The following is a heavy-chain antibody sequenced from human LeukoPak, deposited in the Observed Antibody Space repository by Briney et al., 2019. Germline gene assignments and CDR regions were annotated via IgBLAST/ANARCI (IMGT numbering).Heavy chain of an antibody. CDR2: ISGSGGST. CDR1: GFTFSSYA. D-gene: IGHD6-13*01. CDR3: AKDKSSRRGYYYYGMDV. Sequence: GGSLRLSCAASGFTFSSYAMSWVRQAPGKGLEWVSAISGSGGSTYYADSVKGRFTISRDNSKNTLYLQMNSLRAEDTAVYYCAKDKSSRRGYYYYGMDVWGQGTTVTVSS. J-gene: IGHJ6*02. V-gene: IGHV3-23*01.